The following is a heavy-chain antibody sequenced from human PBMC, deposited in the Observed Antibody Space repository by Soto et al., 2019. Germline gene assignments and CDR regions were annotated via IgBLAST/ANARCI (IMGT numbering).Heavy chain of an antibody. D-gene: IGHD3-22*01. CDR3: ARGAFGYYDSSGYYYDY. V-gene: IGHV4-59*01. J-gene: IGHJ4*02. CDR1: GGSISSYY. CDR2: IYFSGST. Sequence: PSETLSLTCSVSGGSISSYYWSWIRQPPGKGLEWIGYIYFSGSTNYNPSLKSRVTISVDTSKNQFSLKLSSVTAADTAVYYCARGAFGYYDSSGYYYDYWGQGTLVTVSS.